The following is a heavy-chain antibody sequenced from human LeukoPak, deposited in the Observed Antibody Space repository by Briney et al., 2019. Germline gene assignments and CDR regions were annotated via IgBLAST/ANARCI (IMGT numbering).Heavy chain of an antibody. V-gene: IGHV3-23*01. CDR3: ANHLSDSSGWYFDY. J-gene: IGHJ4*02. Sequence: PGGSLRLSCAASGFTFSSYAMSWVRQAPGKGLEWVSAISGSDGSTYYADSVKGRFTISRDNSKNTLYLQMNSLRAEDTAVYYCANHLSDSSGWYFDYWGQGTLVTVSS. D-gene: IGHD6-19*01. CDR1: GFTFSSYA. CDR2: ISGSDGST.